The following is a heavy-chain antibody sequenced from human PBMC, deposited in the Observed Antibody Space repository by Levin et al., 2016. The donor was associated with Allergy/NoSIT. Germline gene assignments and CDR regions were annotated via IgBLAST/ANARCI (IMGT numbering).Heavy chain of an antibody. D-gene: IGHD1-26*01. Sequence: SETLSLTCTVSGGSISSYYWSWIRQPPGKGLEWIGYIYYSGSTNYNPSLKSRVTISVDTSKNHFSVRLNSVTAADTAIYYCARHTSGSTTSGFEYWGQGTLVTVSS. V-gene: IGHV4-59*08. CDR1: GGSISSYY. J-gene: IGHJ4*02. CDR3: ARHTSGSTTSGFEY. CDR2: IYYSGST.